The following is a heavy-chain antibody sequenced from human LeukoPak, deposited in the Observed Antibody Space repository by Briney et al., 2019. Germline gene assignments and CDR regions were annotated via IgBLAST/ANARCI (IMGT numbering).Heavy chain of an antibody. J-gene: IGHJ4*02. Sequence: GGTLRLSCAASGLTITNTYMSWVRQAPGKGLEWVSVIYIGGSTYYAESVKGRFTISRDSSGNTVCLQMTSLRVEDPAVYYCARCKIGSHFDYWGQGTLVTVSS. D-gene: IGHD1-26*01. CDR3: ARCKIGSHFDY. CDR2: IYIGGST. CDR1: GLTITNTY. V-gene: IGHV3-53*01.